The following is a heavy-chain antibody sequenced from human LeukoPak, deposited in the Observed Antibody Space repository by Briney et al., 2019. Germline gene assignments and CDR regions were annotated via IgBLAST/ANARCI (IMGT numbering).Heavy chain of an antibody. CDR1: GFTFSGSA. J-gene: IGHJ4*02. CDR2: IRSKANSYAT. CDR3: TSSSYGDSPTDY. V-gene: IGHV3-73*01. D-gene: IGHD4-17*01. Sequence: GGSLRLSCAASGFTFSGSAMHWVRQASGKGLEWVGRIRSKANSYATAYAASVKGRFTISRDDSKNTVYLQMNSLKTEDTAVYYCTSSSYGDSPTDYWGQGTLVTVSS.